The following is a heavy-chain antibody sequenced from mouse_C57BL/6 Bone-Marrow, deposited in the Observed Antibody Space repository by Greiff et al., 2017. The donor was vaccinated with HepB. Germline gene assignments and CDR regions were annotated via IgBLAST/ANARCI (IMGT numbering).Heavy chain of an antibody. CDR3: AREDYGSSYFDY. CDR1: GYSITSGYD. D-gene: IGHD1-1*01. CDR2: ISYSGST. J-gene: IGHJ2*01. V-gene: IGHV3-1*01. Sequence: VQLQQSGPGMVKPSQSLSLTCTVTGYSITSGYDWHWIRHFPGNKLEWMGYISYSGSTNYNPSLKSRISITHDTSKNQFFLKLNSVTTEDTATYYCAREDYGSSYFDYWGQGTTLTVSS.